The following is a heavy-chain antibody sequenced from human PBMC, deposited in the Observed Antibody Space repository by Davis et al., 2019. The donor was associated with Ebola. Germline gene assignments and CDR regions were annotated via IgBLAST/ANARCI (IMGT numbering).Heavy chain of an antibody. D-gene: IGHD4-17*01. J-gene: IGHJ2*01. CDR1: GYSFTSYW. CDR3: ARRSPYGAYEGGWYFDL. V-gene: IGHV5-51*01. CDR2: IFLGDSDT. Sequence: GGSLRLSCKGSGYSFTSYWIVWVRQPPGNGLVCMGIIFLGDSDTRYSPSFLGQVTISADKSISTAYLQWSSLKASDTAMYYCARRSPYGAYEGGWYFDLWGRGTLVTVSS.